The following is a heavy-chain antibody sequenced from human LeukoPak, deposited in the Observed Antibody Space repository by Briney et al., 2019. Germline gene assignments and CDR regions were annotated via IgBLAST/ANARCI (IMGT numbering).Heavy chain of an antibody. CDR3: ARVGRTTVVTPRNYFDY. V-gene: IGHV1-46*01. Sequence: GASVKVSCKASGYTFTSYYMHWVRQAPGQGLEWMGIINPSGGSTSYAQKFQGRVTMTRDTSTSTVYMELSSLRSEDTAVYYCARVGRTTVVTPRNYFDYWGQGTLVTVSS. CDR1: GYTFTSYY. J-gene: IGHJ4*02. D-gene: IGHD4-23*01. CDR2: INPSGGST.